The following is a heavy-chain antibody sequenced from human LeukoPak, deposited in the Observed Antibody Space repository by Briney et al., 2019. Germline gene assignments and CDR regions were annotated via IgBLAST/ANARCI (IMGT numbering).Heavy chain of an antibody. V-gene: IGHV4-61*01. CDR3: ARGRGPTIWYFDL. CDR1: GGSVSSGSYY. Sequence: SETLSLTCIVSGGSVSSGSYYWSWIRQPPGKGLEWIGYIYYSGSTNYNPSLKSRVTISVDTSNNQFSLKLSSVTAADTAVYYCARGRGPTIWYFDLWGRGTLVTVSS. D-gene: IGHD3-10*01. J-gene: IGHJ2*01. CDR2: IYYSGST.